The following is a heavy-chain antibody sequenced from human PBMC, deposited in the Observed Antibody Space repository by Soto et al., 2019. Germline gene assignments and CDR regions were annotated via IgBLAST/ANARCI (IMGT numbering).Heavy chain of an antibody. CDR1: GFTFGDYA. J-gene: IGHJ6*02. CDR3: TSPHDYGDSYYYYGMDV. Sequence: RRLSCTASGFTFGDYAMSWFRQAPGKGLEWVGFIRSKAYGGTTEYAASVKGRFTISRDDSKSIAYLQMNSLKTEDTAVYYCTSPHDYGDSYYYYGMDVWGQGTTVTVSS. D-gene: IGHD4-17*01. CDR2: IRSKAYGGTT. V-gene: IGHV3-49*03.